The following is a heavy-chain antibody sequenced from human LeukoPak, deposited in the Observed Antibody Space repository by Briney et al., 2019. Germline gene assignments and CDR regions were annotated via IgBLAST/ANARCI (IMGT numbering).Heavy chain of an antibody. V-gene: IGHV1-46*01. CDR1: GYTFTSYY. Sequence: ASVKVSCKASGYTFTSYYMHWVRQAPGQGLEWMGIINPSGGSTSYAQKFQGRVTMTRDTSISTAYMELSRLRSDDTAVYYCARSSPYSGNDYWGQGTLVTVSS. J-gene: IGHJ4*02. CDR3: ARSSPYSGNDY. CDR2: INPSGGST. D-gene: IGHD1-26*01.